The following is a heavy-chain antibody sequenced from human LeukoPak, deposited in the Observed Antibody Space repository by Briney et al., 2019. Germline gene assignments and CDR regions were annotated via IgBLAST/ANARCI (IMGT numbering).Heavy chain of an antibody. V-gene: IGHV4-38-2*02. D-gene: IGHD3-10*01. CDR3: AREGVGGVKY. CDR2: IYHRGGT. Sequence: SETLSLTCTVSGYSINSGYTWGCIRQPPGKGLEWIGNIYHRGGTYYNPSLTSRVTISVDTSKNQFALKLTSGTAADTAVYYCAREGVGGVKYWGQGTLVTVSS. CDR1: GYSINSGYT. J-gene: IGHJ4*02.